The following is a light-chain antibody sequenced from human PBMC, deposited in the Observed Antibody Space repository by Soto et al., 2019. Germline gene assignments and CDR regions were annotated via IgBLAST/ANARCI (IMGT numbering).Light chain of an antibody. CDR2: GNS. CDR3: QPYDSSLSGWV. Sequence: QSVLTQPPSVSGAPGQRVTSSCTGISSNIGAGYDVHWYQQLPVTAPKLLIYGNSNRPSGVPDRVSGSKSGTSASLAITGLQAEDEADYYCQPYDSSLSGWVFGGGTKLTVL. V-gene: IGLV1-40*01. CDR1: SSNIGAGYD. J-gene: IGLJ3*02.